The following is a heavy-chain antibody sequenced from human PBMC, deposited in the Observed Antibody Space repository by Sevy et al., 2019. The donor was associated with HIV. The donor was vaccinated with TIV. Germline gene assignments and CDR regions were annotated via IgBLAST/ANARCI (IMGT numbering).Heavy chain of an antibody. J-gene: IGHJ3*02. CDR1: GFTFSSYG. CDR3: AKEGLRPYDSSSYYAGPDAFHI. CDR2: ISRSCGRT. D-gene: IGHD3-22*01. V-gene: IGHV3-23*01. Sequence: GGSLRLSCAASGFTFSSYGMSWVRQAPGKGLEWVSAISRSCGRTYYADSVKGRFTISRDNSKNTLYLQMNSLRAEDTAVHYCAKEGLRPYDSSSYYAGPDAFHIWGQGTMVTVSS.